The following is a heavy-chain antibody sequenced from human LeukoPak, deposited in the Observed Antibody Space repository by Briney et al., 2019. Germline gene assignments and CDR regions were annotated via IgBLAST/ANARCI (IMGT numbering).Heavy chain of an antibody. CDR2: ISSSGNGGNT. Sequence: GGSLRLSCAASGFTFSSYVMSWVRQAPGKGLEWVSTISSSGNGGNTYHADPVKGRFTISRDNSKSTLYLQMNSLRAEDTAIYYCAKDRITAAGTPFDSWGQGTLVTVSS. CDR1: GFTFSSYV. V-gene: IGHV3-23*01. CDR3: AKDRITAAGTPFDS. D-gene: IGHD6-13*01. J-gene: IGHJ4*02.